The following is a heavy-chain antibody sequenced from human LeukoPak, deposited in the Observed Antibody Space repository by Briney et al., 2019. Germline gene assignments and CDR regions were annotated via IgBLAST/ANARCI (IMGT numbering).Heavy chain of an antibody. CDR3: ARDRVAGWFDP. CDR2: IYDSGST. J-gene: IGHJ5*02. D-gene: IGHD3-10*01. CDR1: GGSISSGAYY. Sequence: NSSQTLSLTCTVSGGSISSGAYYWSWIRQHPGKGLEWIGYIYDSGSTYYNPSLKSRVTISVDTSKNLLSLRLNSVTAADTAVYYCARDRVAGWFDPWGQGTLVTASS. V-gene: IGHV4-31*03.